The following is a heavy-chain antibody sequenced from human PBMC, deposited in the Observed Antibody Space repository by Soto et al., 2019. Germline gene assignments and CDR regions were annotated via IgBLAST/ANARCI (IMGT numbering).Heavy chain of an antibody. V-gene: IGHV4-39*01. Sequence: PSETLSLTCTVSGGSISSSIYYWGWIRQPPGKGLEWIGSIYYSGSTYYNPSLKSRVTISVDTSKNQFSLKLSSVTAADTAVYYCATPPGVPAAMRAFDIWGQGTIVTVSS. CDR2: IYYSGST. J-gene: IGHJ3*02. CDR3: ATPPGVPAAMRAFDI. D-gene: IGHD2-2*01. CDR1: GGSISSSIYY.